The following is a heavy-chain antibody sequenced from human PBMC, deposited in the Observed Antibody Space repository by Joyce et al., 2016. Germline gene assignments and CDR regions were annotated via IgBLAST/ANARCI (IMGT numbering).Heavy chain of an antibody. D-gene: IGHD6-19*01. Sequence: QEQLVQSGAEEKKHGASVKVSCKASGVSFRGHYIHWVRQPPGQGLEVMGGINPNNGGTKFAQKFQASVTMTRDTSSRTMYMEVRRLRSADTAIYYCTRDGAGRGAFDIWGQGTMVTVSS. V-gene: IGHV1-2*04. CDR2: INPNNGGT. CDR1: GVSFRGHY. J-gene: IGHJ3*02. CDR3: TRDGAGRGAFDI.